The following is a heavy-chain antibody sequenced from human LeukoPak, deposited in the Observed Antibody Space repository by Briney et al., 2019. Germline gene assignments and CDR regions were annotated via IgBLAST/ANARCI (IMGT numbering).Heavy chain of an antibody. CDR1: GYTFTGYY. V-gene: IGHV1-2*02. Sequence: GASVKVSCKASGYTFTGYYMHWVRQAPGQGLEWMGWINPNSGGTNYALKFQGRVTMSRNTSISTAYMELGSLRSEDTAVYYCARVPRRGERFDPWGQGTLVTVSS. D-gene: IGHD3-10*01. J-gene: IGHJ5*02. CDR3: ARVPRRGERFDP. CDR2: INPNSGGT.